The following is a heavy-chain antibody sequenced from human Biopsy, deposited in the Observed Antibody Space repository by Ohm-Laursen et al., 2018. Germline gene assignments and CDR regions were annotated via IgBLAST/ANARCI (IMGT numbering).Heavy chain of an antibody. D-gene: IGHD5-24*01. J-gene: IGHJ2*01. CDR3: ASAGYNPDWNFDL. V-gene: IGHV4-59*12. CDR1: GGPIDSYY. CDR2: IYFAGRT. Sequence: GTLSLTCTVSGGPIDSYYWSWIRQPPGKALEWIGYIYFAGRTSYNPSLKSRLTMSVNTSKKQFPLRLNSVTAADTAVYYCASAGYNPDWNFDLWGRGTRVTVSS.